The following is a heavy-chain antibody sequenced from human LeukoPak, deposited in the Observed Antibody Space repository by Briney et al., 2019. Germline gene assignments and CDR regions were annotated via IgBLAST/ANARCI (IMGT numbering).Heavy chain of an antibody. CDR3: ARQGDGGYSDGNFDS. J-gene: IGHJ4*02. D-gene: IGHD5-18*01. Sequence: SETLSLTCTVSGVSISSSGYYWGWIRQPPGKGLEWIGSMYYSGATYYNPSLKSRVTISKDTSKDQLSLKLSSVTAADTAVYYCARQGDGGYSDGNFDSWGQGTLVTVSS. CDR2: MYYSGAT. CDR1: GVSISSSGYY. V-gene: IGHV4-39*01.